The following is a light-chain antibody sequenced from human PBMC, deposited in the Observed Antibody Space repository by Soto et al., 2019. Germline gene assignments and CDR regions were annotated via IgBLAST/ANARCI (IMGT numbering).Light chain of an antibody. CDR2: GAS. V-gene: IGKV3-15*01. CDR1: QSIASN. CDR3: QQRHMWPIT. J-gene: IGKJ5*01. Sequence: IVMTQSPATLSVSPGERATLSCRASQSIASNLAWYQQKPGQAPRLLIYGASTRATGIPARFSGSGSGTDFTLTISSLEPEDSAVYYCQQRHMWPITFGQGTRLEI.